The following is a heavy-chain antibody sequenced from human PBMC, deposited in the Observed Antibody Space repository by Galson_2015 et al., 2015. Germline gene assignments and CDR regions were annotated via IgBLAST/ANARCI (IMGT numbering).Heavy chain of an antibody. CDR1: GGSISSYY. CDR2: IYYSGST. V-gene: IGHV4-59*01. J-gene: IGHJ5*02. Sequence: ETLSLTCTVSGGSISSYYWSWIRQPPGKGLEWIGYIYYSGSTNYNPSLKSRVTISVDTSKNQFSLKLSSVTAADTAVYYCARDPTGQGWFDPWGQGTLVTGSS. D-gene: IGHD4-17*01. CDR3: ARDPTGQGWFDP.